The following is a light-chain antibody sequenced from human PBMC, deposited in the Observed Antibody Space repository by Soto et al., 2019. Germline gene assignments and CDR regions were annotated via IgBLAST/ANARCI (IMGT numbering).Light chain of an antibody. CDR2: AAS. V-gene: IGKV1-6*01. Sequence: AIQLTQSTSSLSASVGDRVTITCRASQGIRSALGWYQQKPGKVPKLLIYAASTLQSGVPSRFSGSGFGTDFTLTINSLQPEDFATYYCLLDYAYFWAFGQGGNVDIK. CDR3: LLDYAYFWA. J-gene: IGKJ1*01. CDR1: QGIRSA.